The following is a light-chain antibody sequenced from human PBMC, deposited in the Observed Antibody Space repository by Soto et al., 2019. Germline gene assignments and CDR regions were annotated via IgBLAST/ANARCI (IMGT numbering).Light chain of an antibody. CDR2: RIS. J-gene: IGKJ5*01. CDR1: QRVSSY. V-gene: IGKV3D-15*01. CDR3: QQHYQWPIT. Sequence: IVMTQSPATLSLSPGDRATLSCRASQRVSSYLAWYQQKPGQAPRLLFYRISTRATGIPARFSGSGSGTEFTLTINSLQSEDFAVYYCQQHYQWPITFGQGTRLEIK.